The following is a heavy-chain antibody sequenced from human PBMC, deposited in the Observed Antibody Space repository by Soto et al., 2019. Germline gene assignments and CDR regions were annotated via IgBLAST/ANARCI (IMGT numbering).Heavy chain of an antibody. V-gene: IGHV4-39*01. CDR1: GGSISSSSYY. J-gene: IGHJ4*02. D-gene: IGHD3-16*02. CDR3: ARQNYDYIWGSYRPDKGNKEFDY. CDR2: IYYSGST. Sequence: QLQLQESGPGLVKPSETLSLTCTVSGGSISSSSYYWGWIRQPPGKGLEWIGSIYYSGSTYYNPSLKSRVTISVDTSKNQFSLKLSSVTAADTAVYYCARQNYDYIWGSYRPDKGNKEFDYWGQGTLVTVSS.